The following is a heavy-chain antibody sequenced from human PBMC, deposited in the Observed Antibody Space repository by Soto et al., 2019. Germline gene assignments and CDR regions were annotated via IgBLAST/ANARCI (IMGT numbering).Heavy chain of an antibody. CDR3: AGTFDSLDY. V-gene: IGHV3-21*01. CDR2: ISSSGSHT. J-gene: IGHJ4*02. CDR1: GFGLSNYY. Sequence: EVQLVESGGGLVKPGESLRLSCVASGFGLSNYYMNWIRQAPGEGLEWVSSISSSGSHTFYTDSVKGRFTISGDNAKNSLYLQMNYLRADDTAVYYCAGTFDSLDYWGQGVLVTVSS. D-gene: IGHD3-22*01.